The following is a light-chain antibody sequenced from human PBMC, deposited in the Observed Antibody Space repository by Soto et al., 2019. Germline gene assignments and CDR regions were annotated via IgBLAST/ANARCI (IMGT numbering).Light chain of an antibody. V-gene: IGLV4-69*01. J-gene: IGLJ3*02. CDR1: SGHSSYA. CDR2: LNSDGSH. CDR3: QTWGNGIRV. Sequence: QLVLTQSPAASASLGASVKLTCTLSSGHSSYAIAWHQQQPEKGPRYLMKLNSDGSHNKGDGIPDRFSGSSSGAERYLIISGLQSEDEADYYCQTWGNGIRVFGGGTKLTVL.